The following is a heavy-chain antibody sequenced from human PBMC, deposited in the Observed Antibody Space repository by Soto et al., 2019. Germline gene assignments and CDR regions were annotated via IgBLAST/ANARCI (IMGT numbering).Heavy chain of an antibody. CDR3: ARTTAVPNTLRSRYFFDY. D-gene: IGHD4-17*01. CDR2: VYYSGTT. J-gene: IGHJ4*02. Sequence: SETLSLTCSVSGGSVSNKTYYWSWIRQPPGERLEWIGYVYYSGTTNYNPSLKSRVTISVDLSKNQFSLRLSSVTTADTALYYCARTTAVPNTLRSRYFFDYWGQGTLVTVSS. CDR1: GGSVSNKTYY. V-gene: IGHV4-61*01.